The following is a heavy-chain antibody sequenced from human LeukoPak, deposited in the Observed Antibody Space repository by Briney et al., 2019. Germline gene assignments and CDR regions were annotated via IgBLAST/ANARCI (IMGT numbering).Heavy chain of an antibody. CDR2: INPSGGST. Sequence: ASVKVSCKASGYTFTSYYMHWVRQAPGQGLEWMGIINPSGGSTSYAQKFQGRVTMTRDTSTSTVYMELSSLRSEDTAVYYCARDRISHSVAGPGGYWGQGTLATVSS. CDR3: ARDRISHSVAGPGGY. V-gene: IGHV1-46*01. J-gene: IGHJ4*02. D-gene: IGHD6-19*01. CDR1: GYTFTSYY.